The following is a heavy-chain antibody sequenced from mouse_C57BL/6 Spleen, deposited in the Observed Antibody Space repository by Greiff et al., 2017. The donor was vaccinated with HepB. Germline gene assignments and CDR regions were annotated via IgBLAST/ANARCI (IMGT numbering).Heavy chain of an antibody. J-gene: IGHJ1*03. D-gene: IGHD2-5*01. V-gene: IGHV1-52*01. CDR3: APESKGYFDV. CDR2: IDPSDSET. CDR1: GYTFTSYW. Sequence: VQLQQSGAELVRPGSSVKLSCKASGYTFTSYWMHWVKQRPIQGLEWIGNIDPSDSETHYNQKFKDKATLTVDKSSSTAYMQLSSLTSEDSAVYYCAPESKGYFDVWGTGTTVTVSS.